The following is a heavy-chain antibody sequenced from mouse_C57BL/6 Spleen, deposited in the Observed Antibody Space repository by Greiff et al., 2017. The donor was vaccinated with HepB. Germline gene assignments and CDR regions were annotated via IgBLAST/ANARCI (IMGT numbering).Heavy chain of an antibody. D-gene: IGHD2-4*01. V-gene: IGHV5-6*02. J-gene: IGHJ2*01. Sequence: DVMLVESGGDLVKPGGSLKLSCAASGFTFSSYGMSWVRQTPDKRLEWVATISSGGSYTYYPDSVKGRFTISRDNAKNTLYLQMSSLKSEDTAMYYCARFYYDYDDYFDYWGQGTTLTVSS. CDR2: ISSGGSYT. CDR3: ARFYYDYDDYFDY. CDR1: GFTFSSYG.